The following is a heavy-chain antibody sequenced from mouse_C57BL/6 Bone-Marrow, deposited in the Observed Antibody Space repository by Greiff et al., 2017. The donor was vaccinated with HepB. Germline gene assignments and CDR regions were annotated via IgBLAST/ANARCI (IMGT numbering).Heavy chain of an antibody. J-gene: IGHJ3*01. Sequence: QVQLQQSGAELVMPGASVKLSCKASGYTFTSYWMHWVKQRPGQGLEWIGEIDPSDSYTNYNQKFKGKSTLTVDKTSSTAYMQLSSLTSEDSSVYYCARCYYGYVEFAYWGQGTRVTVSA. CDR3: ARCYYGYVEFAY. D-gene: IGHD2-2*01. V-gene: IGHV1-69*01. CDR1: GYTFTSYW. CDR2: IDPSDSYT.